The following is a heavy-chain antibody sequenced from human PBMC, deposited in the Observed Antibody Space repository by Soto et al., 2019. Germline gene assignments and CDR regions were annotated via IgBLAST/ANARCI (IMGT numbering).Heavy chain of an antibody. Sequence: QVQLQESGPGLVKPSGTLSLTCAVSGGSISSSNWWSWVRQPPGKGLEWIGEIYHSGSTNYNPSPKSRVHISVDKSKNQFSLKLRSVAAADTAVYYCAGLEGQWLPPEYWGQGTLVTVSS. CDR2: IYHSGST. CDR3: AGLEGQWLPPEY. D-gene: IGHD6-19*01. J-gene: IGHJ4*02. CDR1: GGSISSSNW. V-gene: IGHV4-4*02.